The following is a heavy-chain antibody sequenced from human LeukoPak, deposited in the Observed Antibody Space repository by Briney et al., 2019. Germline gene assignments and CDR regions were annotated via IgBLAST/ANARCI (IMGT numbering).Heavy chain of an antibody. V-gene: IGHV3-15*01. J-gene: IGHJ4*02. CDR1: GFTFTSYW. CDR2: IKAKAHGGTI. D-gene: IGHD1-26*01. CDR3: TTDGVGVEGATYDN. Sequence: GGSLRLSCVASGFTFTSYWMSWVRQAPGKGLEWVGRIKAKAHGGTIEYAAPVKGRFTISRDDSKNTLYLQMNSLKTEDTAVYYCTTDGVGVEGATYDNWGQGTLVSVSS.